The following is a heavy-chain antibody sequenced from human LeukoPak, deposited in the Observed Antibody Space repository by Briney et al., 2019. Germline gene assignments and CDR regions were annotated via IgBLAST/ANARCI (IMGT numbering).Heavy chain of an antibody. CDR1: GFTFSTYN. J-gene: IGHJ3*02. CDR2: ISGSSSTI. V-gene: IGHV3-48*02. CDR3: ARDRFYAFDI. Sequence: GGPLRLSCAASGFTFSTYNMNWVRQAPGKGREWISYISGSSSTIYYADSVKGRFTISRDNAKNSLYLQINSLRDEDTAVYFCARDRFYAFDIWGQGTMVTVSS.